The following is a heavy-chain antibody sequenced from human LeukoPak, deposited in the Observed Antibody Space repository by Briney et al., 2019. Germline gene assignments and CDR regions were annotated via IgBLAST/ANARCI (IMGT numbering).Heavy chain of an antibody. CDR3: TRPLEYYDFWSGYLNYGMDV. D-gene: IGHD3-3*01. CDR2: IRSKAYGGTT. Sequence: GGSLRLSCTASGFTFGDYAMSWFRQPPGKGLEWVGFIRSKAYGGTTEYAASVKGRFTISRDDSKSIAYLQMNSLKTEDTAVYYCTRPLEYYDFWSGYLNYGMDVWGQGTTVTVSS. CDR1: GFTFGDYA. V-gene: IGHV3-49*03. J-gene: IGHJ6*02.